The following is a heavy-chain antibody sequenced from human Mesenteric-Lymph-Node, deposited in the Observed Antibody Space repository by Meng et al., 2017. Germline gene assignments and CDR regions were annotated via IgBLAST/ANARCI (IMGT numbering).Heavy chain of an antibody. CDR2: ISSSSSYI. Sequence: GGSLRLSCAASGFTFSLYSVNWVRQAPGKGLEWVSSISSSSSYIYYADSVQGRFTISRDNVKNSLYLQMNGLRAEDTAVYYCARDRGTYSYYYYGMDVWGPGTTVTVSS. V-gene: IGHV3-21*01. CDR1: GFTFSLYS. J-gene: IGHJ6*02. D-gene: IGHD1-26*01. CDR3: ARDRGTYSYYYYGMDV.